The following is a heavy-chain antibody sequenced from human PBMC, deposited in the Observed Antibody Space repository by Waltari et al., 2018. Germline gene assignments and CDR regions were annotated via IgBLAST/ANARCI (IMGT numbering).Heavy chain of an antibody. CDR1: GGSFSGYY. D-gene: IGHD5-12*01. J-gene: IGHJ4*02. V-gene: IGHV4-34*01. CDR3: ARGPWRWLQLLRGYFDY. Sequence: QVQLQQWGAGLLKPSETLSLTCAVYGGSFSGYYWSWIRQPPGKGLEWIGEINQSGSTNYNPSLKSRVTISVDTAKNQFSLKLSSVTAADTAVYYCARGPWRWLQLLRGYFDYWGQGTLVTVSS. CDR2: INQSGST.